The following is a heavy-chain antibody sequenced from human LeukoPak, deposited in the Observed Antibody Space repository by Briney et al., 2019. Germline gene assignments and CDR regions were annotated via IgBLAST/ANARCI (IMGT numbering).Heavy chain of an antibody. CDR1: GGSVSSGSYY. CDR2: IYYSGST. Sequence: SETLSLTCTVSGGSVSSGSYYWSWIRQPPGKGLEWIGYIYYSGSTNYNPSLKSRVTISVDTSKNQFSLKLSSVTAADTAVYYCARDIVAGIDYWGQGTLVTVSS. V-gene: IGHV4-61*01. D-gene: IGHD2-21*01. J-gene: IGHJ4*02. CDR3: ARDIVAGIDY.